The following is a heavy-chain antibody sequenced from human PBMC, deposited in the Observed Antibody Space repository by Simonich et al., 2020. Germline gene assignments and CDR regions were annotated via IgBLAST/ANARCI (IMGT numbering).Heavy chain of an antibody. CDR1: GFTFSGSA. Sequence: EVQLVESGGGLVQPGGSLKLSCAASGFTFSGSAMHWVRQASGKGLEWVGRIRSKANSYATAYAASLKGRFTISRDDSKNTAYLQMNSLKTEDTAVYYCTRFDYYGSGSYYFDYWGQGTLVTVSS. CDR3: TRFDYYGSGSYYFDY. CDR2: IRSKANSYAT. V-gene: IGHV3-73*02. J-gene: IGHJ4*02. D-gene: IGHD3-10*01.